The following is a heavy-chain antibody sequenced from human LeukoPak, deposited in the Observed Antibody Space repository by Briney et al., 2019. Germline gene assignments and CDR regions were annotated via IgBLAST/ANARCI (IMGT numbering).Heavy chain of an antibody. CDR1: GGSFSGYY. V-gene: IGHV4-34*01. Sequence: SETLSLTCAVYGGSFSGYYWSWIRQPPGKGLEWIGEINHSGSTNYNPSLKSRVTISVDTSKNQFSLKLSSVTAADTAVYYCARISSQYFDYWGQGTLVTVSS. CDR3: ARISSQYFDY. J-gene: IGHJ4*02. CDR2: INHSGST. D-gene: IGHD2-2*01.